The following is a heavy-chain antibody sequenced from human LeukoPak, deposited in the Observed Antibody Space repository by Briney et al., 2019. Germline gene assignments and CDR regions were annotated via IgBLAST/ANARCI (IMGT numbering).Heavy chain of an antibody. CDR2: ISYDGSNK. D-gene: IGHD6-19*01. Sequence: AEPLRLSCAASGFTFSSYCMHWVRQAPGKGLEWVAVISYDGSNKYYADSVKGRFTISRDNSKNTLYLQMNSLRAEDTAGYYCAKDRRSSGWLDWFNPWGQETLVTVSS. CDR3: AKDRRSSGWLDWFNP. J-gene: IGHJ5*02. V-gene: IGHV3-30*18. CDR1: GFTFSSYC.